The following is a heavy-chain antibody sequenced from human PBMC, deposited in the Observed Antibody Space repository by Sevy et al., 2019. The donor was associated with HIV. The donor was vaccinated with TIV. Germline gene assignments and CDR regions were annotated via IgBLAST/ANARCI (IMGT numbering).Heavy chain of an antibody. CDR2: ISSSSSYI. CDR3: ARAQGGYSYGDPAFDI. D-gene: IGHD5-18*01. Sequence: GGSLRLSCAASGFTFSSYSMNWVRQAPGKGLEWVSSISSSSSYIYYADSVKGRFTISRDNAKNSLYLQMNSPRAEDTAVYYCARAQGGYSYGDPAFDIWGQGTMVTVSS. CDR1: GFTFSSYS. J-gene: IGHJ3*02. V-gene: IGHV3-21*01.